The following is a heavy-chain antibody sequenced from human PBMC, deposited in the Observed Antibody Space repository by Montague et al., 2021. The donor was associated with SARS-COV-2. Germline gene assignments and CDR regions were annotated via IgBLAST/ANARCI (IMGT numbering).Heavy chain of an antibody. CDR1: GGSIRSENDY. Sequence: TLSLTCTVSGGSIRSENDYWSWIRQHPGKGLEWMGFIHYGGSTDYNPSLNSRVSISVDTSKNQFSLKLRSVTAADTAVYFCARDGTAGDWFDPWGQGTLVTVSS. CDR3: ARDGTAGDWFDP. J-gene: IGHJ5*02. V-gene: IGHV4-31*03. D-gene: IGHD1-26*01. CDR2: IHYGGST.